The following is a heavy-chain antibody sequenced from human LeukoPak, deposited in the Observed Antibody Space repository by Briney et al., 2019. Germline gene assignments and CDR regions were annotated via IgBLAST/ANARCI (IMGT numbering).Heavy chain of an antibody. CDR2: IYYSGST. D-gene: IGHD3-16*01. J-gene: IGHJ4*02. Sequence: PSETLSLTCTVSGGSISSYYWSWIRQPPGKGLEWIGYIYYSGSTNYNPSLKSRVTISVDTSKNQFSLKLSSVTAADTAVYYCARVDDYAFFDYWGQGTLVTVSS. V-gene: IGHV4-59*01. CDR3: ARVDDYAFFDY. CDR1: GGSISSYY.